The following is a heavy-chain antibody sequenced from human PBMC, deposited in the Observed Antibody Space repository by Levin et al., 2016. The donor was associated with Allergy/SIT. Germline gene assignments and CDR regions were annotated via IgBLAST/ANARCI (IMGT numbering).Heavy chain of an antibody. CDR2: MYHSGST. CDR3: ARADYYGMDV. V-gene: IGHV4-61*01. CDR1: GGSVSSGSYY. Sequence: SETLSLTCTVSGGSVSSGSYYWSWIRQPPGKGLEWIGYMYHSGSTNCNPSLKSRVTISVDTSKNQFSLKLSSVTAADTAVYYCARADYYGMDVWGQGTTVTVSS. J-gene: IGHJ6*02.